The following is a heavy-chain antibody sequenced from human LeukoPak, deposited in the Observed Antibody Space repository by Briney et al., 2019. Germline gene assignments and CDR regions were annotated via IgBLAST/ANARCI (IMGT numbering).Heavy chain of an antibody. V-gene: IGHV3-30*03. D-gene: IGHD6-19*01. Sequence: PGGSLRLSCATSGFTLSSYGMHWVRQAPGKGLDWLSIIAHDGVNKYYTDSVKGRLTISRDNSGNTLFLQMNSLRPEDTAVYYCARDWGASGWYNWFDPWGQGTLVTVSS. CDR1: GFTLSSYG. J-gene: IGHJ5*02. CDR3: ARDWGASGWYNWFDP. CDR2: IAHDGVNK.